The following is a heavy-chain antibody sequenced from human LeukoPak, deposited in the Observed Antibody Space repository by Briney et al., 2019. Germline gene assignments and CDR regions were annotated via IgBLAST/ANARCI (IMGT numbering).Heavy chain of an antibody. Sequence: SGTLSLTCTVSGGSISSYYWSWIRRPPGKGLEWIGYIYYGGSTNYNPSLKSRVAISVDTSKNQVSLRLTSVTAADTAVYYCARGGSIVGTTPHDTFDVWGQGTVVTVS. J-gene: IGHJ3*01. CDR1: GGSISSYY. CDR2: IYYGGST. V-gene: IGHV4-59*01. CDR3: ARGGSIVGTTPHDTFDV. D-gene: IGHD1-26*01.